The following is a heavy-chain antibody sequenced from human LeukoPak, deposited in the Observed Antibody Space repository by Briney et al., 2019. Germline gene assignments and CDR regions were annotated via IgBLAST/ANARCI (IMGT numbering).Heavy chain of an antibody. CDR3: ARGGSYLSAFDI. V-gene: IGHV3-53*01. J-gene: IGHJ3*02. CDR1: GLTVSSNY. D-gene: IGHD1-26*01. Sequence: QPGGSLRLSCAASGLTVSSNYMSWVRQAPGKGLEWVSIIYSGGSTFYADSVKGRFTISRDNSKNTLYLQMNSLRAEDTAVYYCARGGSYLSAFDIWGQGTMVTVSS. CDR2: IYSGGST.